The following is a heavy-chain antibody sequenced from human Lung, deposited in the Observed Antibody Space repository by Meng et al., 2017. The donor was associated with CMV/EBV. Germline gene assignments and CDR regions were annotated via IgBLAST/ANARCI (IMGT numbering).Heavy chain of an antibody. CDR3: ARGRYDFWSGYYRGYFDY. Sequence: GSXRLXCAVYGGSFSGYYWSWIRQPPGKGLEWIGEINHSGSTNYNPSLKSRVTISVDTSKNQFSLKLSSVTAADTAVYYCARGRYDFWSGYYRGYFDYWXQGTLVTVSS. V-gene: IGHV4-34*01. D-gene: IGHD3-3*01. CDR2: INHSGST. J-gene: IGHJ4*02. CDR1: GGSFSGYY.